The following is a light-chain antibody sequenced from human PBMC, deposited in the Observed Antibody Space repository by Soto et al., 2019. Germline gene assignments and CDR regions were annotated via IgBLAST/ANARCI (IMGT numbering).Light chain of an antibody. CDR1: SSDVGGYNY. V-gene: IGLV2-14*01. J-gene: IGLJ1*01. CDR3: ISYTSGSTLYV. CDR2: EVS. Sequence: QSALTQPASVSGSPGQSITISCTGTSSDVGGYNYVSWYQLHPGIAPKLMISEVSNRPSGVSNRFSGSKSGNTASLTISGLQAEDEADYYCISYTSGSTLYVFGTGTKLTVL.